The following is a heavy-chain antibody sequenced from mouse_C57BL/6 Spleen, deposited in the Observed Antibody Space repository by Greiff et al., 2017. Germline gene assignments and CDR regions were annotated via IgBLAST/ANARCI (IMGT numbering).Heavy chain of an antibody. CDR3: AKPYYSNFYAMDY. Sequence: VQLQQSGPELVKPGASVKISCKASGYAFSSSWMNWVKQRPGKGLEWIGRIYPGDGDTNYNGKFKGKATLTADKSSSTAYMQLSSLTSEDSAVYFCAKPYYSNFYAMDYWGQGTSVTVSS. J-gene: IGHJ4*01. CDR1: GYAFSSSW. CDR2: IYPGDGDT. V-gene: IGHV1-82*01. D-gene: IGHD2-5*01.